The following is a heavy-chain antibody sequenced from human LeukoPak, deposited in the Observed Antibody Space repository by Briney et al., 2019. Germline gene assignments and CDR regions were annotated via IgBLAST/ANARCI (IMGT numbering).Heavy chain of an antibody. CDR1: GYTFTGYY. V-gene: IGHV1-2*02. J-gene: IGHJ3*02. D-gene: IGHD6-6*01. CDR2: INPNSGGT. Sequence: ASVKVSCKASGYTFTGYYMHWVRQAPGQGLEWMGWINPNSGGTNYAQKFQGRVTMTRDTSISTAYMELSRLRSDDTAVYYCARDLLQYSSSSADAFDIWGQGTMVTVSS. CDR3: ARDLLQYSSSSADAFDI.